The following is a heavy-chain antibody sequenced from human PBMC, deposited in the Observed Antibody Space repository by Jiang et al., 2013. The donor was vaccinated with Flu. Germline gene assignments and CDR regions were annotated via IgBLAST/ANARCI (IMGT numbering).Heavy chain of an antibody. J-gene: IGHJ4*02. D-gene: IGHD5-18*01. Sequence: CKASGYTFTSYYMHWVRQAPGQGLEWMGIINPSGGSTSYAQKFQGRVTMTRDTSTSTVYMELSSLRSEDTAVYYCAREGTAMVKDSPSLDYWGQGTLVTVSS. CDR2: INPSGGST. CDR3: AREGTAMVKDSPSLDY. V-gene: IGHV1-46*01. CDR1: GYTFTSYY.